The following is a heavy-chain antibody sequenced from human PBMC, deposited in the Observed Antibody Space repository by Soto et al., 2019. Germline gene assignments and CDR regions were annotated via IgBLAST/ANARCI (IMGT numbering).Heavy chain of an antibody. D-gene: IGHD6-19*01. CDR2: VYYTGST. CDR3: ARSVAVPGAHSDY. J-gene: IGHJ4*02. V-gene: IGHV4-59*01. Sequence: ETLSLTCSFSGGSISGSYWSWIRQAPGKGLEWLGYVYYTGSTNYSPSLRSRVSISVDTSKNEFSLRLSSVTAADTAVYFCARSVAVPGAHSDYWGQGTQVTVSS. CDR1: GGSISGSY.